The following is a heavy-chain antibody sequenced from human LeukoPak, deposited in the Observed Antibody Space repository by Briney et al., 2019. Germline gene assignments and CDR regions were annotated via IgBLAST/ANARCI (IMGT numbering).Heavy chain of an antibody. CDR1: YGALSGYY. CDR3: ARGGGQRWSWLDL. CDR2: IHHSGGS. V-gene: IGHV4-34*01. J-gene: IGHJ5*02. D-gene: IGHD3-3*01. Sequence: PSETLSLTCAVHYGALSGYYWTWIRQPPGKGLEWIGEIHHSGGSNYNASLKSRVAISLDTSKNQFSLQLTSMTAADTAVYFCARGGGQRWSWLDLWGQGTLVSVTS.